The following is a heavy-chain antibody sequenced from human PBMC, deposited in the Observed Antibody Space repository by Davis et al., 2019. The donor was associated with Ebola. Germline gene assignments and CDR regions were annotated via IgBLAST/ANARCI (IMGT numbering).Heavy chain of an antibody. CDR1: GYTFTGYY. CDR2: INPNSGGT. D-gene: IGHD5-18*01. J-gene: IGHJ6*04. CDR3: ARAERAAMVYYYYGMDV. V-gene: IGHV1-2*06. Sequence: ASVKVSCKASGYTFTGYYMHWVRQAPGQGLEWMGRINPNSGGTNYAQKFQGRVTMTRDTSISTAYMELSRLRSDDTAVYYCARAERAAMVYYYYGMDVWGKGTTVTVSS.